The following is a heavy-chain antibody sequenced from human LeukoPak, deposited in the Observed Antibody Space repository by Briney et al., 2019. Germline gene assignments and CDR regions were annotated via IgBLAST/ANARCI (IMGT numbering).Heavy chain of an antibody. CDR3: ARDATTVTTADLYF. CDR1: GFTFSSYW. Sequence: GGSLRLSCAASGFTFSSYWMHWVRQAPGKGLVWVSRINSDGSSTNYADSEKGRFTISRDNAKNTLYLQMDSLRAEDTAVYYCARDATTVTTADLYFWGQGTLVPVSS. CDR2: INSDGSST. V-gene: IGHV3-74*01. D-gene: IGHD4-17*01. J-gene: IGHJ4*02.